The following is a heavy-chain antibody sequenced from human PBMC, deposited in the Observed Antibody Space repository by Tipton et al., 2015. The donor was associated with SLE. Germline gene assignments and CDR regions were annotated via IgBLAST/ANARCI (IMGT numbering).Heavy chain of an antibody. J-gene: IGHJ3*02. Sequence: TLSLTCTVSGGSISGFYWSWIRQPAGKGREWIGWIYTSGGTNYNPSLKSSVTMSVGTSKNQFSLKLSSVTAADTAVYYCARGGEGAFDIWGQGTMVTVSS. D-gene: IGHD3-16*01. CDR3: ARGGEGAFDI. CDR1: GGSISGFY. V-gene: IGHV4-4*07. CDR2: IYTSGGT.